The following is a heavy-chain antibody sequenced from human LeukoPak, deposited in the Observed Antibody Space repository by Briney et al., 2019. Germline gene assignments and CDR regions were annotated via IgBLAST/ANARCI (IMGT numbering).Heavy chain of an antibody. Sequence: GGSLRVSCAASGFTFSSYAMHWVRQAPGKGLEYVSAISSNGGSTYYANSVKGRFTISRDNSKNTLYLQMGSLRAEDMAVYYCARDSPYCSSTSCPWGYWGQGTLVTVSS. CDR1: GFTFSSYA. V-gene: IGHV3-64*01. D-gene: IGHD2-2*01. J-gene: IGHJ4*02. CDR3: ARDSPYCSSTSCPWGY. CDR2: ISSNGGST.